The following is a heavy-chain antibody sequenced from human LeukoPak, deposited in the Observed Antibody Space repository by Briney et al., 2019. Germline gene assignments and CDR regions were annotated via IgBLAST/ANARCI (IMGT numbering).Heavy chain of an antibody. CDR1: GGTFSSYA. V-gene: IGHV1-69*05. Sequence: SVKVSCKASGGTFSSYAISWVRQAPGQGLEWMGGIIPIFGTANYAQKFQGRVTITTDESTSTAYMELSSLRSEDTAVYYCARSLGRAIFGVVRVWGADNWFDPWGQGTLVTVSS. CDR3: ARSLGRAIFGVVRVWGADNWFDP. J-gene: IGHJ5*02. D-gene: IGHD3-3*01. CDR2: IIPIFGTA.